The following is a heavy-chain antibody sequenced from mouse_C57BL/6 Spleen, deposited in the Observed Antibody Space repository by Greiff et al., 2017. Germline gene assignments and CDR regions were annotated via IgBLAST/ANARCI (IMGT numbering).Heavy chain of an antibody. J-gene: IGHJ2*01. Sequence: QVQLKQSGAELAKPGASVKLSCKASGYTFTSYWMHWVKQRPGQGLEWIGYINPSSGYTKYNQKFKDKDTLTADKTSSTHYMPLSSLTYEDTVVYYCVQWLLQYSIDYGGENTTLTVSS. CDR1: GYTFTSYW. CDR3: VQWLLQYSIDY. V-gene: IGHV1-7*01. D-gene: IGHD2-2*01. CDR2: INPSSGYT.